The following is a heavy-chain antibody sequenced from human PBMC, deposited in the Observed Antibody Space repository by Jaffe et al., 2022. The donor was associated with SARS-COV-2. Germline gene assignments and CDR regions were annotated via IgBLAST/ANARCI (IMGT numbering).Heavy chain of an antibody. D-gene: IGHD6-13*01. J-gene: IGHJ5*02. CDR1: GGSISSGGYS. V-gene: IGHV4-30-2*01. CDR3: ARGIPSIAAAGTGFWFDP. Sequence: QLQLQESGSGLVKPSQTLSLTCAVSGGSISSGGYSWSWIRQPPGKGLEWIGYIYHSGSTYYNPSLKSRVTISVDRSKNQFSLKLSSVTAADTAVYYCARGIPSIAAAGTGFWFDPWGQGTLVTVSS. CDR2: IYHSGST.